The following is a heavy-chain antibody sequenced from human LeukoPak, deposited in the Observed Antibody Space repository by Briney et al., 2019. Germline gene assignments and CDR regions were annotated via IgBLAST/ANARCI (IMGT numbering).Heavy chain of an antibody. CDR1: GFTFSSYA. CDR2: ISGSGGST. D-gene: IGHD3-10*01. J-gene: IGHJ4*02. V-gene: IGHV3-23*01. CDR3: AKVGSGSFSGY. Sequence: GGSLRLSCAASGFTFSSYAMSWDRQAPGKGLEWVSAISGSGGSTYYADSVKGRFTISRDNSKNTLYLQMNSLRAEDTAVYYCAKVGSGSFSGYWGQGTLVTVSS.